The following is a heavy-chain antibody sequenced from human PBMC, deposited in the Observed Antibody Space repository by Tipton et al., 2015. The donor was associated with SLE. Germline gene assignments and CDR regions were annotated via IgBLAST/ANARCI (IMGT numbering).Heavy chain of an antibody. CDR2: IYSGGST. V-gene: IGHV3-66*02. CDR3: ARMYDPYYYDSSGSPYFDY. J-gene: IGHJ4*02. D-gene: IGHD3-22*01. CDR1: GFTVSSNY. Sequence: GSLRLSCAASGFTVSSNYMSWVRQAPGKGLEWVSVIYSGGSTYYADSVKGRFTISRDNSKNTLYLQMNSLRAEDTAVYYCARMYDPYYYDSSGSPYFDYWGQGTLVTVSS.